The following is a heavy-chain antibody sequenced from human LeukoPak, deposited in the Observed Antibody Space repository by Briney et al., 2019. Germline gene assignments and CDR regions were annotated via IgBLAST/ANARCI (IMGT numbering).Heavy chain of an antibody. CDR3: ARAHRRFYYDSSGYSDY. CDR1: GYTFTSYA. CDR2: INTNTGNP. D-gene: IGHD3-22*01. J-gene: IGHJ4*02. Sequence: ASVTVSCKASGYTFTSYAMNWVRQAPGQGLEWMGWINTNTGNPTYAQGFTGRFVFSLDTSVSTAYLQISSLKAEDTAVYYCARAHRRFYYDSSGYSDYWGQGTLVTVSS. V-gene: IGHV7-4-1*02.